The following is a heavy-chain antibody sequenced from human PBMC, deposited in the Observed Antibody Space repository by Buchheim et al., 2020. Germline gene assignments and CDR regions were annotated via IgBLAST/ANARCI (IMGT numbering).Heavy chain of an antibody. V-gene: IGHV4-4*02. CDR3: ARETRDYYDSSGYYFRYYYYGMDV. CDR2: IYHSGST. Sequence: QVQLQESGPGLVKPSGTLSLTYAVSGGSISSSNWWSWVRQPPGKGLEWIGEIYHSGSTNYNPSLKSRVTISVDKSKNQFSLKLSSVTAADTAVYYCARETRDYYDSSGYYFRYYYYGMDVWGQGTT. J-gene: IGHJ6*02. D-gene: IGHD3-22*01. CDR1: GGSISSSNW.